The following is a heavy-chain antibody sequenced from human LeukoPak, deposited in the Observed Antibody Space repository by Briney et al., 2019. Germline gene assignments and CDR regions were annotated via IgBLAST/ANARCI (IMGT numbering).Heavy chain of an antibody. CDR1: GYSFTSYW. CDR3: ARIFTFGGVRLYYFDY. Sequence: GESLKISCKGSGYSFTSYWIGWVRQMPGKGLEWMGIIYPGDSDTRYSPSFQGQVTISADKSISTAYLQWSSLKASDTAMYYCARIFTFGGVRLYYFDYWGQGTLVTVSS. V-gene: IGHV5-51*01. D-gene: IGHD3-16*01. CDR2: IYPGDSDT. J-gene: IGHJ4*02.